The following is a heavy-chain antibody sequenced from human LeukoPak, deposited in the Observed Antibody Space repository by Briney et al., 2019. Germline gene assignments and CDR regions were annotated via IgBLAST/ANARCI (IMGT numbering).Heavy chain of an antibody. CDR1: GGSFSGYY. J-gene: IGHJ5*02. D-gene: IGHD2-2*01. CDR3: ARGVKNGDIVVVPAASGDWFDP. CDR2: INHSGSA. V-gene: IGHV4-34*01. Sequence: SETLSLTCAVYGGSFSGYYWSWIRQPPGKGLEWIGEINHSGSANYNPSLKSRVTISVDTSKNQFSLKLSSVTAADTAVYYCARGVKNGDIVVVPAASGDWFDPWGQGTLVTVSS.